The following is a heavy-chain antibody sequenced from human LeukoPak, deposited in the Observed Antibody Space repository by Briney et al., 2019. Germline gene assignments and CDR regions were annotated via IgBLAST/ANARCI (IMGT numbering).Heavy chain of an antibody. J-gene: IGHJ4*02. CDR1: GFTFSSYS. V-gene: IGHV3-21*01. CDR2: ISSSSYI. CDR3: ARDPPTVTEFDY. D-gene: IGHD4-11*01. Sequence: GGSLRLSCAASGFTFSSYSMNWVRQAPGKGLEWVSSISSSSYIYYADSVKGRFTISRDNAKNSLYLQMNSLRAEGTAVYYCARDPPTVTEFDYWGQGTLVTVSS.